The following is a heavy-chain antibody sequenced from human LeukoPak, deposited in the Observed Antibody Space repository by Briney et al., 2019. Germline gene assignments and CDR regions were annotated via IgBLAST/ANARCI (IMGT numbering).Heavy chain of an antibody. CDR2: IKSETDGGTT. D-gene: IGHD1-26*01. J-gene: IGHJ4*02. CDR3: TTEIVGATRVY. CDR1: GFTFSNAW. Sequence: GGSLRLSCAASGFTFSNAWMSWVRQAPGKGLEWVGRIKSETDGGTTDYAAPVKGRFTISRDDSKNTLYLQMNSLKTEDTAVYYCTTEIVGATRVYWGQGTLVTVSS. V-gene: IGHV3-15*01.